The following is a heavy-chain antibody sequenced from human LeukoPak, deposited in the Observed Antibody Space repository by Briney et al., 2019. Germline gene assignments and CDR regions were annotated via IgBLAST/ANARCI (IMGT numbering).Heavy chain of an antibody. J-gene: IGHJ4*02. Sequence: PSEALSLTCTVSGGSISSGSYYWGWIRQPPGKGLEWIGSIHYSGSSYYNPSLKSRVTISVDTSKNQFSLNLSSVTATDTAAYYCARHPLRLGSYFDHCGQGTLVTVSS. D-gene: IGHD3-16*01. CDR1: GGSISSGSYY. V-gene: IGHV4-39*01. CDR2: IHYSGSS. CDR3: ARHPLRLGSYFDH.